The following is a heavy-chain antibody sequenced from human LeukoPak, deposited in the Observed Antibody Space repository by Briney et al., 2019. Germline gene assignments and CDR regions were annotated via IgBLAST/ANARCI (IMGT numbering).Heavy chain of an antibody. CDR2: IYSGGST. Sequence: GGSLRLSCAASGFTVSSHYMSWVRQAPGKGLEWVSIIYSGGSTYYADSVKGGFTISRDNSKNTLYLQMNRLRAEDTAVYFCARDSGILPYGIDVWGQGTTVTVSS. CDR1: GFTVSSHY. D-gene: IGHD1-26*01. CDR3: ARDSGILPYGIDV. J-gene: IGHJ6*02. V-gene: IGHV3-66*01.